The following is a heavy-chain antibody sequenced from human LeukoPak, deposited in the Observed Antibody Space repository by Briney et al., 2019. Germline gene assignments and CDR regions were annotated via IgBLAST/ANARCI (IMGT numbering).Heavy chain of an antibody. D-gene: IGHD2-2*02. Sequence: PGGSLRLSCAASGFTFSSYEMNWVRQAPGKGLEWVSYISSSGSTIYYADSVKGRFTISRDNAKNSLSLQMNSLKVEDTAVYYCARDHNGPYTFDYWGQGTLVTVYS. CDR3: ARDHNGPYTFDY. V-gene: IGHV3-48*03. CDR2: ISSSGSTI. CDR1: GFTFSSYE. J-gene: IGHJ4*02.